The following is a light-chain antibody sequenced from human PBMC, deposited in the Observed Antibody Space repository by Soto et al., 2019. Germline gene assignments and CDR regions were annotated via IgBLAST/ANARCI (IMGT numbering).Light chain of an antibody. Sequence: QSVLAQPTSVSGSPGHWSTISSTGTRNDVGHFNYVSWFQQHPGKAPKLLIFDVSNWPSGVSDRFSGSKSGNTASLTISGLQPEDEADYYCTSFTPSNTFVFGSGTKVTVL. CDR3: TSFTPSNTFV. CDR1: RNDVGHFNY. J-gene: IGLJ1*01. CDR2: DVS. V-gene: IGLV2-14*03.